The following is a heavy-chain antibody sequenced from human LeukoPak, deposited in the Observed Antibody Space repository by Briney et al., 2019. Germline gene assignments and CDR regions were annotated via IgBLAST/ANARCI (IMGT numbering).Heavy chain of an antibody. J-gene: IGHJ4*02. V-gene: IGHV3-43*01. CDR2: INWDGQTT. CDR1: GFNFGGVS. CDR3: AKLSGTGNYYGYLES. D-gene: IGHD3-10*01. Sequence: PGGSLRPSCAASGFNFGGVSIPWVRQVPGKGLEWISFINWDGQTTFYADSVKGRFTVSRDNSRDSLYLQMDSLGTEDTAFYYCAKLSGTGNYYGYLESWGQGTLVTVSS.